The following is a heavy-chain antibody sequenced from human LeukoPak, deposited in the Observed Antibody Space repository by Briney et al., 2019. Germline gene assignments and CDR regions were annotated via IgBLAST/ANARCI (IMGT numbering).Heavy chain of an antibody. Sequence: ASVKVSCKASGYTFTGYYMHWVRQAPGQGLEWMGWINPNSGGTNYAQKFQGRVTMTRDTSISTAYMELSRLRSDDTAVYYCAREGYYDSSGYLYYYYGMDVWGHGSTVTVSS. J-gene: IGHJ6*02. CDR2: INPNSGGT. CDR3: AREGYYDSSGYLYYYYGMDV. V-gene: IGHV1-2*02. D-gene: IGHD3-22*01. CDR1: GYTFTGYY.